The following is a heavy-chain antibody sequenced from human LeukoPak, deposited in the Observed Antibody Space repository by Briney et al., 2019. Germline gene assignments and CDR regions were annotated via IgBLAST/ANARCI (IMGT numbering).Heavy chain of an antibody. Sequence: PSETLSLTCTVSGGSISSYYWSWIRQPPGKGLEWIGYISYSGSTDYNPSLKSRVTISLDTSKNQFSLRLSSVTAADTAVYYCARETRLHSGSYSDDAFDIWGQGTMVTVSS. CDR2: ISYSGST. V-gene: IGHV4-59*01. CDR3: ARETRLHSGSYSDDAFDI. J-gene: IGHJ3*02. CDR1: GGSISSYY. D-gene: IGHD1-26*01.